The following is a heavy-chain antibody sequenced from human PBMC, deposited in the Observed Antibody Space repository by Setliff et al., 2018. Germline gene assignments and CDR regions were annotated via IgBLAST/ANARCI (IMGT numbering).Heavy chain of an antibody. CDR3: ARQGSRGYDFFDY. CDR2: IHHSGKA. D-gene: IGHD5-12*01. J-gene: IGHJ4*02. V-gene: IGHV4-38-2*01. CDR1: GFSISSGYY. Sequence: SETLSLTCAVSGFSISSGYYWGWIRQPPGKGLEWIVNIHHSGKAYYNPSLKSRVTMSVDTSKNHVSLKLSSVTAADTAVYYCARQGSRGYDFFDYWGQGTLGTVSS.